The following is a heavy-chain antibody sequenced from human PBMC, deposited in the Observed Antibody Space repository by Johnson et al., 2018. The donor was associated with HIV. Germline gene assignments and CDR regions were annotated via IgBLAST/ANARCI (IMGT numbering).Heavy chain of an antibody. J-gene: IGHJ3*02. CDR2: ISYDGSNK. D-gene: IGHD3-3*01. Sequence: QVQLVESGGGVVQPGRSLRLSCAASGFTFSSYAMHWVRQAPGKGLEWVAVISYDGSNKYYADSVKGRFTISRDNSKNTLYMQMNSLRAEDTAVYYCAKDLDLNYDFWSGSDDAFDIWGQGTMVTVSS. CDR3: AKDLDLNYDFWSGSDDAFDI. CDR1: GFTFSSYA. V-gene: IGHV3-30-3*01.